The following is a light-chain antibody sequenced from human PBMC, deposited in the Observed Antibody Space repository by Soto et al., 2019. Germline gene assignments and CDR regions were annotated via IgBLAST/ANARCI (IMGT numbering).Light chain of an antibody. CDR3: QHYNSYSGT. J-gene: IGKJ1*01. CDR1: QSITTF. CDR2: KAS. V-gene: IGKV1-5*03. Sequence: DIQITQSPSTLSGSVGDRVTITCRASQSITTFLAWYQQKPGKAPKLLIYKASTLKSGVPSRFSGSGSGTEFTLTISSLQPDDFATYYCQHYNSYSGTFGQGTKVDIK.